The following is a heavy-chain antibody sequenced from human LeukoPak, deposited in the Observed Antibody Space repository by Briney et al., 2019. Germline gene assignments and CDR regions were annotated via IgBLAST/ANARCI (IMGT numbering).Heavy chain of an antibody. J-gene: IGHJ3*02. D-gene: IGHD3-9*01. CDR1: GFTFSSYK. CDR2: ISSSGSTI. Sequence: PGGSLRLSCAASGFTFSSYKMNWVRQAPGKGLEWVSYISSSGSTIYYADSVKGRFTISRDNAKNSLYLQMNSLRAEDTAVYYCATLRYFDWSADAFDIWGQGTMVTVSS. V-gene: IGHV3-48*03. CDR3: ATLRYFDWSADAFDI.